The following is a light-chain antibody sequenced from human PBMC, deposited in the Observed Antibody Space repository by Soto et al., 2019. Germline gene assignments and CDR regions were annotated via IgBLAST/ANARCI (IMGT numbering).Light chain of an antibody. CDR3: QQRSNWPPGIT. V-gene: IGKV3D-20*02. J-gene: IGKJ5*01. CDR2: GAS. CDR1: RSFSSSY. Sequence: NVFTQSPGTLSLSPGERATLSCRASRSFSSSYFAWYQQKPGQGPRLLIYGASSRATGIPARFSGSGSGTDFTLTISSLEPEDFAVYYCQQRSNWPPGITFGQGTRLEI.